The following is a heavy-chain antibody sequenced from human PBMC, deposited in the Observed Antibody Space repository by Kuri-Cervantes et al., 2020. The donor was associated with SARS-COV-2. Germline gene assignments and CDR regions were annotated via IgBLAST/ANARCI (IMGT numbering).Heavy chain of an antibody. CDR2: ISFDGSKR. CDR3: AQDVQYCTRTSCSHYDYYGMDV. V-gene: IGHV3-30*18. CDR1: DYTFTNYG. J-gene: IGHJ6*02. D-gene: IGHD2-2*01. Sequence: GESLKISCAASDYTFTNYGMHWVRQAPGKGLEWVAVISFDGSKRYFGDSVKGRFTISRDNSNNTLYLQMNSLRPEDTAVHYCAQDVQYCTRTSCSHYDYYGMDVWGQGTTVTVSS.